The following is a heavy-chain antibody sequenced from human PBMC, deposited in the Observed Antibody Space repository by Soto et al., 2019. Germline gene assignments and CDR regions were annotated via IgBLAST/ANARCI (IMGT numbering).Heavy chain of an antibody. CDR3: ARLPNKRPKK. CDR1: GFTFSSYW. V-gene: IGHV3-74*01. J-gene: IGHJ1*01. CDR2: ISNDGSST. Sequence: EVQLVESGGGLVQPGGSLRLSCVASGFTFSSYWMHWVRQAPGKGLVWVSSISNDGSSTSYADPVKGRFTISRDNAKNTLYLQMNSLRAEDTAVYYCARLPNKRPKKWGQGTLVIVSP.